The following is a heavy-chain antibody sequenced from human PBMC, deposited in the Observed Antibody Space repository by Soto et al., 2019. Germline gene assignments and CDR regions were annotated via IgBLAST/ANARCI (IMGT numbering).Heavy chain of an antibody. D-gene: IGHD4-17*01. CDR2: IYTSGST. CDR3: ARDSPVFYGDYEYCYYYGMDV. J-gene: IGHJ6*02. CDR1: GGSISSYY. Sequence: QVQLQESGPGLVKPSETLSLTCTVSGGSISSYYWSWIRQPAGKGLEWIGRIYTSGSTNYNPSLKSRVTMSVDTSKNQFSLKLSSVTAADTAVYYCARDSPVFYGDYEYCYYYGMDVWGQGTTVTVSS. V-gene: IGHV4-4*07.